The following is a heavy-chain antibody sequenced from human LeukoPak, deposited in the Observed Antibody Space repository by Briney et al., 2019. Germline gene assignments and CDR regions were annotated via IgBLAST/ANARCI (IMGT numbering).Heavy chain of an antibody. CDR2: IIPIFGTA. CDR3: ARDGPYGDRTFDY. D-gene: IGHD4-17*01. J-gene: IGHJ4*02. CDR1: GGTFSSYA. Sequence: ASVKVSCKASGGTFSSYAISWVRPAPGQGLEWMGGIIPIFGTANYAQKFQGRVTITADESTSTAYMELSSLRSEDTAVYYCARDGPYGDRTFDYWGQGTLVTVSS. V-gene: IGHV1-69*01.